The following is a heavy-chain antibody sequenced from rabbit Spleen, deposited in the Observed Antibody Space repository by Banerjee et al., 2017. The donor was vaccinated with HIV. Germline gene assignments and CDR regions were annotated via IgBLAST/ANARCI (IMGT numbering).Heavy chain of an antibody. CDR3: ARDLSGVIGWNFNL. CDR1: GFSFNDDYV. J-gene: IGHJ4*01. Sequence: QEQLEESGGGLVQPGGSLTLPCTASGFSFNDDYVICGVRQAPGKGLKWISCINTWSGSSVYANWAKVRFIMSKTSSSTVTLQMTSLTAADTSTYFCARDLSGVIGWNFNLWGPGTLVTVS. D-gene: IGHD1-1*01. V-gene: IGHV1S45*01. CDR2: INTWSGSS.